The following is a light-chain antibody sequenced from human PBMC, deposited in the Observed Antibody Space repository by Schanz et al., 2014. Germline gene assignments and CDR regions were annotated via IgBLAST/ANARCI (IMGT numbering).Light chain of an antibody. V-gene: IGLV2-8*01. J-gene: IGLJ1*01. Sequence: QSALTQPASASGSPGQSVTISCTGTSSDVGGYNYVSWYQQHPGKAPKLMIYDVNNRPSGVSNRFSGSKSGNTASLTVSGLQAEDEADYYCSSYAGNKYVFGTGTKLTVL. CDR2: DVN. CDR1: SSDVGGYNY. CDR3: SSYAGNKYV.